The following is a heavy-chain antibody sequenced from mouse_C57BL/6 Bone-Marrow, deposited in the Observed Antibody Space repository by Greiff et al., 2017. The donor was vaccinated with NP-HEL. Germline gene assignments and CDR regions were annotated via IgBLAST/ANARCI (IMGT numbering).Heavy chain of an antibody. D-gene: IGHD1-1*01. Sequence: QVQLQQSGAELVKPGASVKISCKASGYAFSSYWMNWVKQRPGKGLEWIGQIYPGDGDTNYNGKFKGKATLTADKSSSTAYMQLSSLTSEDSAVYFCARWGYGSSPFAYWGQGTLVTVSA. V-gene: IGHV1-80*01. CDR2: IYPGDGDT. J-gene: IGHJ3*01. CDR3: ARWGYGSSPFAY. CDR1: GYAFSSYW.